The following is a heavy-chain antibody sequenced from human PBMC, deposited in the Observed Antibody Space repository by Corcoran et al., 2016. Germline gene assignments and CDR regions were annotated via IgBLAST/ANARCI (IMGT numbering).Heavy chain of an antibody. D-gene: IGHD3-10*01. CDR2: IYYSGST. V-gene: IGHV4-39*07. CDR1: GGSISSSSYY. J-gene: IGHJ6*02. CDR3: ARDRIGELGGHYYYYGMDV. Sequence: QLQLQESGPGLVKPSETLSLTCTVSGGSISSSSYYWGWIRQPPGKGLEWIGSIYYSGSTYYNPSLKSRVTISVDTSKNQFSLKLSSVTAADTAVYYCARDRIGELGGHYYYYGMDVWGQGTTVTVSS.